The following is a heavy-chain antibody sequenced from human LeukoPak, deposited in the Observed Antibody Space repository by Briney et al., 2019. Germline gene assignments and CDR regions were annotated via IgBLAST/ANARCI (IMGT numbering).Heavy chain of an antibody. D-gene: IGHD3-3*01. CDR2: ISYDGSNK. V-gene: IGHV3-30*18. J-gene: IGHJ6*02. CDR3: AKDLKYDFWSGYYYYGMDV. Sequence: GRSLRLSCAACGFTFSSYGMHLVRQAPGKGLEWVAVISYDGSNKYYADSVKGRFTISRDNSKNTLDLQMNSLRAEDTAVYYCAKDLKYDFWSGYYYYGMDVWGQGTTVTVSS. CDR1: GFTFSSYG.